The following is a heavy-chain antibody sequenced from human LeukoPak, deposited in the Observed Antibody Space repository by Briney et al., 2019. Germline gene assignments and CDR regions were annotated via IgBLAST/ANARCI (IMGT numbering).Heavy chain of an antibody. CDR1: GYTFTSYD. CDR2: ISAYNGNT. D-gene: IGHD6-6*01. CDR3: ARDLKYSSSSGLDY. J-gene: IGHJ4*02. V-gene: IGHV1-18*01. Sequence: ASVKVSCKASGYTFTSYDINWVRQAPGQGLEWMGWISAYNGNTNYAQKLQGRVTMTTDTSTSTAYMELRSLRSDDTAVYYCARDLKYSSSSGLDYWGQGTLVTVSS.